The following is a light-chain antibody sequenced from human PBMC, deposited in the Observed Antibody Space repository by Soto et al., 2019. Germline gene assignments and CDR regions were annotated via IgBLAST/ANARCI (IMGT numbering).Light chain of an antibody. CDR3: SSYTCSSTHVI. CDR1: NSDVGAYNF. CDR2: EVS. V-gene: IGLV2-14*01. J-gene: IGLJ2*01. Sequence: QSALTQPASVSGSPGQSVTISCTGTNSDVGAYNFVSWYQQHPGKAPKVMIYEVSNRPSGISNRFSASKSGNTASLTISGLQAEDEADYYCSSYTCSSTHVIFGGGTQLTVL.